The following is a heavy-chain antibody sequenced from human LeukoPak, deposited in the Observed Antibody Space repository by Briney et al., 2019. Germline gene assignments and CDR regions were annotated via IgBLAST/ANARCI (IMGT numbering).Heavy chain of an antibody. V-gene: IGHV1-8*01. J-gene: IGHJ4*02. D-gene: IGHD1-20*01. Sequence: ASVKVSCKASGYTFTSYDINWVRQATGQGLEWMGWMNPNSGNTGYAQKFQGRVTMTRNTSISTAYMELSSLRSEDTAVYYCARTEKVTATYDYWGQGTLVTVSS. CDR2: MNPNSGNT. CDR1: GYTFTSYD. CDR3: ARTEKVTATYDY.